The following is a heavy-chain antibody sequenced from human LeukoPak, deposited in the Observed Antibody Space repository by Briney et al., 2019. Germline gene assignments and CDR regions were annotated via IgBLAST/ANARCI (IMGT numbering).Heavy chain of an antibody. CDR2: ISISGDNT. CDR1: GLTLRDFA. CDR3: ASPGYCSGSICYSGYFQH. Sequence: GGSLRLSCAASGLTLRDFAMTWVRQAPGKGLEWVSSISISGDNTYYADSVKGRFTISRDSSKNTLYLQMNSLRGEDTAVYYCASPGYCSGSICYSGYFQHWGQGTLVIVSS. V-gene: IGHV3-23*01. J-gene: IGHJ1*01. D-gene: IGHD2-15*01.